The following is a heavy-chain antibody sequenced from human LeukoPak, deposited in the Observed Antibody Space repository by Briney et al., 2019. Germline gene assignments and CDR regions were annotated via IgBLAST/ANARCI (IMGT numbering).Heavy chain of an antibody. CDR1: GFTFSSYW. V-gene: IGHV3-7*01. CDR3: ARKTRAGSQYDY. D-gene: IGHD3-10*01. J-gene: IGHJ4*02. CDR2: IKQNGSEK. Sequence: PGGSLRLSCAASGFTFSSYWMSWVRQAPGKGLEWVANIKQNGSEKNYVDSVKGRFTISRDNAKNSLYLQMNSLRAEDTAVYYCARKTRAGSQYDYWGQGTLVTVSS.